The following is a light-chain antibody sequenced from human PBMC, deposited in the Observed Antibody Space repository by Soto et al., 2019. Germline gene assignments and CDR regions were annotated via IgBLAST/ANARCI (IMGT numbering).Light chain of an antibody. CDR1: QSIGTY. J-gene: IGKJ1*01. V-gene: IGKV1-8*01. CDR3: QQYHAYPPT. Sequence: AIRMTQSPPSFSASTGDRVTITCRASQSIGTYLAWYQQRPGKAPNLLIYSASNLQSGVPSRFSGSGSGTDFTLTITSLQSEDFATYYCQQYHAYPPTFGQGTNVGIK. CDR2: SAS.